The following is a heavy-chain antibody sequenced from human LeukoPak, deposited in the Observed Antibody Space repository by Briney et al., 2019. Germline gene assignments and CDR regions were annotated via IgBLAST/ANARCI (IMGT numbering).Heavy chain of an antibody. Sequence: ASVKVSCKASGYTFTSYDISWVRQAPGQGLEWMGWISAYNGNTNYAQKLQGRVTMTTDTSTSTAYMELRSLRSDDTAVYYCARADSSVYYGSGSPPRDYWGQGTLVTVSS. V-gene: IGHV1-18*01. CDR2: ISAYNGNT. J-gene: IGHJ4*02. CDR3: ARADSSVYYGSGSPPRDY. CDR1: GYTFTSYD. D-gene: IGHD3-10*01.